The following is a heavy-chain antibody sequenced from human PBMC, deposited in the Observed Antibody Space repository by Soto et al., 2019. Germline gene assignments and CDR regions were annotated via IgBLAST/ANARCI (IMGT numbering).Heavy chain of an antibody. D-gene: IGHD5-18*01. Sequence: KTSETLSLTCTVSGGSISSSSYYWGWIRQPPGKGLEWIGSIYYSGSTYYNPSLKSRVTISVDTSKNQFSLKLSSVTAADTAVYYCASRPREHLWLQWFFDYWGQGTLVTVSS. CDR1: GGSISSSSYY. J-gene: IGHJ4*02. CDR3: ASRPREHLWLQWFFDY. CDR2: IYYSGST. V-gene: IGHV4-39*01.